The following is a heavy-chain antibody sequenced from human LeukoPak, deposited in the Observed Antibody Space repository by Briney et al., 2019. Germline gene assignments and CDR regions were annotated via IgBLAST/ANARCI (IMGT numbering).Heavy chain of an antibody. CDR1: GGTFSSYA. J-gene: IGHJ4*02. V-gene: IGHV1-69*06. CDR3: ARAGNWNYVHPFDY. Sequence: ASVKVSCKASGGTFSSYAISWARQAPGQGLEWMGGIIPIFGTANYAQKFQGRVTITADKSTSTAYMELSSLRSEDTAVYYCARAGNWNYVHPFDYWGQGTLVTVSS. CDR2: IIPIFGTA. D-gene: IGHD1-7*01.